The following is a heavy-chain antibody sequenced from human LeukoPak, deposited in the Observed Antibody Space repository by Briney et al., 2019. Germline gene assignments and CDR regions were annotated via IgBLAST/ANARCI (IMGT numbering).Heavy chain of an antibody. D-gene: IGHD2-15*01. V-gene: IGHV4-39*07. J-gene: IGHJ6*02. Sequence: SETLSLTCTVSGGSISSSSYYWGWIRQPPGKGLEWIGSIYYSGSTYYNPSLKSRVTISVDTSKNQFSLKLSSVTAADTAVYYCARAKLEVIPADIVVVVAAKLFYYYYGMDVWGQGTTVTVSS. CDR3: ARAKLEVIPADIVVVVAAKLFYYYYGMDV. CDR1: GGSISSSSYY. CDR2: IYYSGST.